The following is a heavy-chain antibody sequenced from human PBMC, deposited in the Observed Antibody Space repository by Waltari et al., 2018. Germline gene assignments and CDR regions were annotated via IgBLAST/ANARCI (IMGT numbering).Heavy chain of an antibody. V-gene: IGHV3-30*02. CDR3: AKDAFGNTYLDF. CDR2: IWFDGSDK. D-gene: IGHD2-2*02. J-gene: IGHJ4*02. CDR1: GFTFSNFG. Sequence: QVNLVESGGGVVQPGGSLRLPCATSGFTFSNFGMHWVRQAPGKGLEWVALIWFDGSDKFYADSVGGRFTISRDNSARTLYLDMDSLRLDDTAMYYCAKDAFGNTYLDFWGQGTLVTVSS.